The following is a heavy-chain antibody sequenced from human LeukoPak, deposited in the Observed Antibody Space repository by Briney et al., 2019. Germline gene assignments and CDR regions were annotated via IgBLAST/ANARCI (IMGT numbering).Heavy chain of an antibody. D-gene: IGHD3-10*01. CDR3: AKDQTGLLWFGELSEPAFDI. Sequence: PGGSLRLSCAASGFTFSSYAMGWVRQAPGKGLEWVSAISGSGGSTYYADSVKGRFTISRDNSKNTLYLQMNSLRAEDTAVYYCAKDQTGLLWFGELSEPAFDIWGQGTMVTVSS. V-gene: IGHV3-23*01. CDR1: GFTFSSYA. CDR2: ISGSGGST. J-gene: IGHJ3*02.